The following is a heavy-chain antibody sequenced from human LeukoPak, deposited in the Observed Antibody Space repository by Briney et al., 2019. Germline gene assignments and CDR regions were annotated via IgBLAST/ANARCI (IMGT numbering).Heavy chain of an antibody. CDR1: GYTFTSYD. CDR3: ALSRQRPRYFDY. D-gene: IGHD3-9*01. Sequence: GASVKVSCKASGYTFTSYDINWVRQATGQGLEWMGWMNPNSGNTGYAQKFQGRVTMTRNTSISTAYMELSSLRSEDTAVYYCALSRQRPRYFDYWGQGTLVTVSS. J-gene: IGHJ4*02. CDR2: MNPNSGNT. V-gene: IGHV1-8*01.